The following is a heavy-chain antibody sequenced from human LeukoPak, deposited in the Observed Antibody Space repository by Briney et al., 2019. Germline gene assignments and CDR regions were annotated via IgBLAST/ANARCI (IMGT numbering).Heavy chain of an antibody. V-gene: IGHV4-38-2*02. CDR1: GYSISSGYY. J-gene: IGHJ6*03. CDR2: IYHAGST. D-gene: IGHD2-2*01. CDR3: ARESGRVYQLLRRYYYMDV. Sequence: SDTLSLTCTVSGYSISSGYYWGWIRQSPGKGLEWIGSIYHAGSTFHNPSLKSRVTMSVDTSKNQFSLKLSSVTAADTAVYYCARESGRVYQLLRRYYYMDVWGKGTTVTVSS.